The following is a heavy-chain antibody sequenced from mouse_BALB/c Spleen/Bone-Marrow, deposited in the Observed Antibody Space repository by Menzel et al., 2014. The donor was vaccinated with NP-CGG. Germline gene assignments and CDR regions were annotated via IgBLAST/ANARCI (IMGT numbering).Heavy chain of an antibody. V-gene: IGHV5-17*02. D-gene: IGHD1-1*01. Sequence: EVMLVESGGGLVQPGGSRKLSCAASGFTFSSFGMHWVRQAPEKGLEWVAYISSGSSTIYYADTVKGRFTISRDNPKNTLFLQMTSLRSEDTAMYYCVRKHYYSGFAYWGQGTLVTVSA. J-gene: IGHJ3*01. CDR3: VRKHYYSGFAY. CDR1: GFTFSSFG. CDR2: ISSGSSTI.